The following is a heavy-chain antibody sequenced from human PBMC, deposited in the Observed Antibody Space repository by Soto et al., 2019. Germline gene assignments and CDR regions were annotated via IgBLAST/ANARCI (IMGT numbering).Heavy chain of an antibody. CDR3: ASGLLGSAPEAVAGTLGYYYYYYMDV. CDR2: IYYSGST. CDR1: GGSISSYY. J-gene: IGHJ6*03. Sequence: QVQLQESGPGLVKPSETLSLTCTVSGGSISSYYWSWIRQPPGKGLEWIGYIYYSGSTNYNPSLKSRVTISVDTSKNQFSLKLSSVTAADTAVYYCASGLLGSAPEAVAGTLGYYYYYYMDVWGKGTTVTVSS. V-gene: IGHV4-59*08. D-gene: IGHD6-19*01.